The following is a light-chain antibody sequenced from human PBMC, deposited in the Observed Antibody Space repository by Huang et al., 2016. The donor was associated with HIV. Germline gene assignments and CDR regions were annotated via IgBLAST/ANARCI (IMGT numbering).Light chain of an antibody. CDR3: QHYNTSWGWT. Sequence: DIQMTQSPSTLSASVGDRVTITCRASQSISRWLAWYQQKPGKAPKVLIYKASNLKSGVPSRFSGSGSGTEFTLTISSLQPDDFATYYCQHYNTSWGWTFGQGTKVEVK. CDR1: QSISRW. CDR2: KAS. J-gene: IGKJ1*01. V-gene: IGKV1-5*03.